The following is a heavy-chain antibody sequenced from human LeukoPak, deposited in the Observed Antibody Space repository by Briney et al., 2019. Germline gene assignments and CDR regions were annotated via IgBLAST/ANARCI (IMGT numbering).Heavy chain of an antibody. V-gene: IGHV3-7*01. D-gene: IGHD3-22*01. Sequence: GGSLRLSRAASGVSLSTYWMSWVRQAPGKGLEWVAHIRRNGGEKYYVESVKGRFSISRDNAKNTLYLQMYSLRAEDTAVCYCARHDKALWLTDYWGQGTMVTVSS. CDR3: ARHDKALWLTDY. J-gene: IGHJ4*02. CDR1: GVSLSTYW. CDR2: IRRNGGEK.